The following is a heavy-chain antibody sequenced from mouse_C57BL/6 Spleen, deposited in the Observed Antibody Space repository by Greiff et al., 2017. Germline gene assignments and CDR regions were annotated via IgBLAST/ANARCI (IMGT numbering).Heavy chain of an antibody. Sequence: VQLQQSGAELVRPGASVTLSCKASGYTFTDYEMHWVKQTPVHGLEWIGAIDPETGGTAYNQKFKGKAILTADKSSSTAYMELRSLPAEDSAVSYCTRRRSWDEDGWGQGTTLTVSS. CDR2: IDPETGGT. CDR3: TRRRSWDEDG. V-gene: IGHV1-15*01. J-gene: IGHJ2*01. D-gene: IGHD4-1*01. CDR1: GYTFTDYE.